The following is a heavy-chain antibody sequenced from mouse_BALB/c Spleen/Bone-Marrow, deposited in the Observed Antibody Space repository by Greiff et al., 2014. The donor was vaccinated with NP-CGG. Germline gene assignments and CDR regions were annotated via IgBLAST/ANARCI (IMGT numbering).Heavy chain of an antibody. CDR3: ARSGKVRNAMDY. V-gene: IGHV1S137*01. Sequence: VLLVEPGAKLVRPGVSVKISCKGSGYTFTDHAMHWVKRSHAKSLEWIGLISGYYGDAIYNQKFRGKATMTVDKSSSTAYMELARLTSEDSAIYYCARSGKVRNAMDYWGQGTSVTVSS. J-gene: IGHJ4*01. CDR1: GYTFTDHA. CDR2: ISGYYGDA. D-gene: IGHD2-14*01.